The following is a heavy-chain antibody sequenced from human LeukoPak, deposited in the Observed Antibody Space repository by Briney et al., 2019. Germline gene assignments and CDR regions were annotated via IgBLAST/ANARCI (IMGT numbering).Heavy chain of an antibody. CDR3: ARFLGETQERLSYYFDY. J-gene: IGHJ4*02. D-gene: IGHD1-1*01. CDR2: IYYSGST. Sequence: PSQTLSLTCTVSGGSISSGDYYWSWIRQPPGKGLEWIGYIYYSGSTYYNPSLKSRVTISVDTSKNQFSLKLSSVTAADTAVYYCARFLGETQERLSYYFDYWGQGTLVTVSS. CDR1: GGSISSGDYY. V-gene: IGHV4-30-4*01.